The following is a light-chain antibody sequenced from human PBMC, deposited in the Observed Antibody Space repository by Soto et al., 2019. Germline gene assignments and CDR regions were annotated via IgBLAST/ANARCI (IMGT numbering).Light chain of an antibody. CDR2: DAS. J-gene: IGKJ2*01. CDR3: QQRSNWPT. V-gene: IGKV3-11*01. CDR1: QSVSSY. Sequence: EIVLTQSPATLSLSPGERATLPCRARQSVSSYLAWYQQKPGQAPRLLIYDASNRATGIPARFSGSGSGTDFTLTISGLEPEDFAVYYCQQRSNWPTFGQGTKLEIK.